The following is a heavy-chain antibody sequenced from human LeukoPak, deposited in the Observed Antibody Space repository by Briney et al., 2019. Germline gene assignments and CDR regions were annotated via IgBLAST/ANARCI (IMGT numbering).Heavy chain of an antibody. CDR2: ISYSGST. CDR1: GVSVTSYY. V-gene: IGHV4-59*02. J-gene: IGHJ4*02. D-gene: IGHD6-6*01. Sequence: SETLSLTCTVSGVSVTSYYWSWIRQPPGKGLEWIGYISYSGSTNYNPSLKSRVTISVDTSKNQFSLKLSSVTAADTAVYYCAREGYSSSSSYFDYWGQGTLVTVSS. CDR3: AREGYSSSSSYFDY.